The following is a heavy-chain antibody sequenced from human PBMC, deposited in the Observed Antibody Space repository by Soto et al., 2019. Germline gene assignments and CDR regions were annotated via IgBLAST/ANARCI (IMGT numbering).Heavy chain of an antibody. J-gene: IGHJ6*02. D-gene: IGHD3-22*01. CDR2: IYYSGST. CDR1: GGSISSYY. V-gene: IGHV4-59*01. Sequence: SSETLSLTCTVSGGSISSYYWSWIRQPPGKGLEWIGYIYYSGSTNYNPSLKSRVTISVDTSKNQFPLKLSSVTAADTAVYYCARVSGYYDSSGYSPYYYYYGMDVWGQGTTVTVSS. CDR3: ARVSGYYDSSGYSPYYYYYGMDV.